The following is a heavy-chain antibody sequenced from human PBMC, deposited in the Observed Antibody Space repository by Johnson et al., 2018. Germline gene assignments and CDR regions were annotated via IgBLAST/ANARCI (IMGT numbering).Heavy chain of an antibody. D-gene: IGHD6-13*01. V-gene: IGHV3-33*01. CDR3: SRGSGYSTSWCNNHCYMDV. CDR2: IYYDGSNI. CDR1: GFTFSRFA. Sequence: VQLVESGGGMVQPGRSLRLSCATSGFTFSRFAMHWVRQAPGKGLDWVAVIYYDGSNIYYSDSVKGRFYISRDNSKSTLYLQMNSLQTEDTGVYYCSRGSGYSTSWCNNHCYMDVWGKGTTVTVSS. J-gene: IGHJ6*03.